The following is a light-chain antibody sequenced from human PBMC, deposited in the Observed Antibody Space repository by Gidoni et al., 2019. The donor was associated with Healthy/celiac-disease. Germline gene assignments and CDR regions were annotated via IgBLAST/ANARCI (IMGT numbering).Light chain of an antibody. CDR3: QQYGSSFT. V-gene: IGKV3-20*01. J-gene: IGKJ3*01. Sequence: ELVLTQSPRTLSLSTGERATRSCRAIQSVSRSYLAWYQQKPGQAPRLLIYGASSRATGIPAMFSGSGSGTDFTLTMSTLEPEDFAVYYCQQYGSSFTFGPGTKVDIK. CDR1: QSVSRSY. CDR2: GAS.